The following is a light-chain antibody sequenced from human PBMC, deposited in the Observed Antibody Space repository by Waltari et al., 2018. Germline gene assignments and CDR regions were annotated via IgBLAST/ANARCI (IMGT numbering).Light chain of an antibody. CDR3: LQYSSSPYS. Sequence: DIQMTQSPSSLSASVGDTVTITCRASQTISSWLAWYQQKPGKDPNLLIYKASSLQSGVPSRFSGSGSGTYFTLTISSLQSEDFATYYCLQYSSSPYSFGQGTKVEIK. CDR2: KAS. J-gene: IGKJ2*03. CDR1: QTISSW. V-gene: IGKV1-12*01.